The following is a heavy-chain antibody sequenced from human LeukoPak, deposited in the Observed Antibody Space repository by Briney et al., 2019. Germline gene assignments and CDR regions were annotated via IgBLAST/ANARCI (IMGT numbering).Heavy chain of an antibody. CDR1: GGSISSGGYS. CDR2: IYHRGTT. CDR3: ARGVYDILTGYSSAFDY. D-gene: IGHD3-9*01. V-gene: IGHV4-30-2*01. Sequence: SQTLSLTCAVAGGSISSGGYSWSWIRQPPGKGLDWFGYIYHRGTTYYNASIKSRVTISEDRSKPQFSLKLSSVPAADTAVYYCARGVYDILTGYSSAFDYWGKGTLVSVSS. J-gene: IGHJ4*02.